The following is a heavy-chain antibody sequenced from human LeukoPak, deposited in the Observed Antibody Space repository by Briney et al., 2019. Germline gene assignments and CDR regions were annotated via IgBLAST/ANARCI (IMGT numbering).Heavy chain of an antibody. CDR2: ISYSGTT. D-gene: IGHD1-26*01. J-gene: IGHJ4*02. V-gene: IGHV4-59*08. Sequence: SETLSLTCTGSGGSISNYYWSWMRQPPGKGLEWIGFISYSGTTHYNPSLKSRVTMSVATSNNQFSLRLTSVTAADTAIYFCARHSGASPHYFDYWGQGALVTVSS. CDR3: ARHSGASPHYFDY. CDR1: GGSISNYY.